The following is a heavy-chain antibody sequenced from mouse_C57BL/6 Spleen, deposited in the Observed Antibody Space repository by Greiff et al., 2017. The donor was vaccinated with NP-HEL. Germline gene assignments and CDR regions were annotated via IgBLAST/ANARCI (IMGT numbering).Heavy chain of an antibody. Sequence: QVQLQQSGPELVKPGASVKLSCKASGYTFTSYDINWVKQRPGQGLEWIGWIYPRDGSNKYNARFKGKATLTVDTSSSTAYMELHSLTSEDSAVYFCARYWGSSPYWYFDVWGTGTTVTVSS. J-gene: IGHJ1*03. CDR3: ARYWGSSPYWYFDV. CDR2: IYPRDGSN. V-gene: IGHV1-85*01. CDR1: GYTFTSYD. D-gene: IGHD1-1*01.